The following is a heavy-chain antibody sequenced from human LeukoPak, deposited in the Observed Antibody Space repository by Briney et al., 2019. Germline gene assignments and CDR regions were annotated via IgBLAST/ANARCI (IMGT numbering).Heavy chain of an antibody. CDR3: ARDHAVLLVYAIEGFGY. D-gene: IGHD2-8*01. CDR2: VREDGAEK. Sequence: GGSLRLSCTASGFIFNKYWMSWVRQAPGKGLEWVATVREDGAEKYYVDSVKGRFTISRDNSKNTLYLHMNSLRAEDTALYYCARDHAVLLVYAIEGFGYWGQGTLVTVSS. V-gene: IGHV3-7*03. J-gene: IGHJ4*02. CDR1: GFIFNKYW.